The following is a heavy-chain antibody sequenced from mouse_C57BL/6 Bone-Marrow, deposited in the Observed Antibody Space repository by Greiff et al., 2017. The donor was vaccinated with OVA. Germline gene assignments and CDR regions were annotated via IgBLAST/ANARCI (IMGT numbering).Heavy chain of an antibody. V-gene: IGHV1-64*01. CDR2: IHPNSGST. CDR3: AMNYGSSTLFAY. Sequence: QVQLQQPGAELVKPGASVKLSCKASGYTFTSYWMHWVKQRPGQGLEWIGMIHPNSGSTNYNAKFKSKATLTVDKSSSTAYMQLSSLTSEDSAIDYCAMNYGSSTLFAYWGQGTLVTVSA. D-gene: IGHD1-1*01. J-gene: IGHJ3*01. CDR1: GYTFTSYW.